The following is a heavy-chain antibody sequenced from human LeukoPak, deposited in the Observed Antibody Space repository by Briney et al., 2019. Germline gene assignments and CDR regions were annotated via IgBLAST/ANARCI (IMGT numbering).Heavy chain of an antibody. J-gene: IGHJ4*02. CDR3: AKDITMIVPPSGNY. D-gene: IGHD3-22*01. V-gene: IGHV3-30*18. CDR1: GFTFSSYG. CDR2: ISYDGSNK. Sequence: TGGSLRLSCAASGFTFSSYGMHWVRQAPGKGLEWVAVISYDGSNKYYADSVKGRFTISRDNSKNTLYLQMNSLRAEDTAVYYCAKDITMIVPPSGNYWGQGTLVTVSS.